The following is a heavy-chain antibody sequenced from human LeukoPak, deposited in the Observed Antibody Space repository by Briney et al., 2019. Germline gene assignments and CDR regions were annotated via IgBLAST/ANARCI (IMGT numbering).Heavy chain of an antibody. D-gene: IGHD1-26*01. CDR1: GFTFSSYW. V-gene: IGHV3-7*01. CDR2: IKQDGSEE. J-gene: IGHJ4*02. Sequence: PGGSLRLSCAASGFTFSSYWMSWVRQAPGKGLGWVANIKQDGSEENFVDSVKGRFTISRDNAKKSLYLQMNSLRAEDTAVYYCARGSSAGASLRHDYWGQGTLVTVSS. CDR3: ARGSSAGASLRHDY.